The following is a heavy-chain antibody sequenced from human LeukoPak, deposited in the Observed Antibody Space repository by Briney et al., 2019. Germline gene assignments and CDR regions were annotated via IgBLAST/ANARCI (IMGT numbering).Heavy chain of an antibody. D-gene: IGHD3-10*01. V-gene: IGHV1-69*13. CDR3: ARDEGSGSGAKDY. CDR2: IIPIFGTA. CDR1: GGTFSSYA. Sequence: GASVKVSCKASGGTFSSYAISWVRQAPGQGFEWMGGIIPIFGTANYAQKFQGRVTITADESTSTAYMELSSLRSEDTAVYYCARDEGSGSGAKDYWGQGTLVTVSS. J-gene: IGHJ4*02.